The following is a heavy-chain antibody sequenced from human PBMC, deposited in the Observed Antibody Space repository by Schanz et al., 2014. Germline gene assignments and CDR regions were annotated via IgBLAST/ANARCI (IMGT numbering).Heavy chain of an antibody. D-gene: IGHD3-10*01. Sequence: VQLVESGGGVVQPGGSLRLSCAASRFTFSDYWMSWVRQAPGKGLEWVANMNQDGSVKNYVDSVEGRFTISRDNAKKSLYLQMNTLRAEDTAIYYCARVEGSSGSASSYRALNVWGQGTTVTVSS. CDR2: MNQDGSVK. CDR1: RFTFSDYW. V-gene: IGHV3-7*01. CDR3: ARVEGSSGSASSYRALNV. J-gene: IGHJ3*01.